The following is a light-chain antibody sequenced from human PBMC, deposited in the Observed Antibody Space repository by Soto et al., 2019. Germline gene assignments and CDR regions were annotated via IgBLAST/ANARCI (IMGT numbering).Light chain of an antibody. V-gene: IGKV3-11*01. J-gene: IGKJ4*01. CDR2: DAS. Sequence: ETVLTQSPARLSLSPGERATLSCRAGQSVSDYLAWYQQKPGQPPRLLFFDASNRVTGVPARFSGSGSGTDFTLAISSLEPEDFAVYYCQQRSNWPPVTFGGGTKVDIK. CDR3: QQRSNWPPVT. CDR1: QSVSDY.